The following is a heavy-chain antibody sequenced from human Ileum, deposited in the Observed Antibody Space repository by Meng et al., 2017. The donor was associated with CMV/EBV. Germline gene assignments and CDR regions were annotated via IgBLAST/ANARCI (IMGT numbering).Heavy chain of an antibody. CDR2: INHSRTT. CDR1: GGSFSGYY. D-gene: IGHD2-21*01. V-gene: IGHV4-34*01. J-gene: IGHJ4*02. Sequence: TCAGYGGSFSGYYWSWIRQPPGKGLEWMGQINHSRTTNYSPSLKSRVTISVDTSKNQFSLKLTSVSAADTAVYYCARRLVAAHFDHWGQGALVTVSS. CDR3: ARRLVAAHFDH.